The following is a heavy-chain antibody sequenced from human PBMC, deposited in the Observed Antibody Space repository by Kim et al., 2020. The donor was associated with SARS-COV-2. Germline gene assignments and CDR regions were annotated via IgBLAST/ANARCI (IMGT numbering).Heavy chain of an antibody. J-gene: IGHJ6*01. CDR1: GFTFSIYW. CDR2: IKQDGSEK. CDR3: ARKVMYYDSSGYSYYYG. D-gene: IGHD3-22*01. V-gene: IGHV3-7*03. Sequence: GGSLRLSCAASGFTFSIYWMSWVRQAPGEGLEWVANIKQDGSEKYYVDSVKGRFTISRDNAKNSLYLQMNSLRAEDTAVYYCARKVMYYDSSGYSYYYG.